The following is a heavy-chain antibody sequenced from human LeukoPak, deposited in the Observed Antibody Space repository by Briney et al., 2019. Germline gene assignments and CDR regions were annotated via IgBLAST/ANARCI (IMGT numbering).Heavy chain of an antibody. CDR1: KFIFSDYG. V-gene: IGHV3-30*02. J-gene: IGHJ5*02. D-gene: IGHD2-2*01. CDR2: IWYDGSDE. CDR3: AKDHHQANWFDP. Sequence: GGSLRLSCAASKFIFSDYGMHWVRQAPGKGLEWVAFIWYDGSDEYYADSVKGRFTISRDNSKNTLYLQMNSLRAEDTAVYYCAKDHHQANWFDPWGQGTLVTVSS.